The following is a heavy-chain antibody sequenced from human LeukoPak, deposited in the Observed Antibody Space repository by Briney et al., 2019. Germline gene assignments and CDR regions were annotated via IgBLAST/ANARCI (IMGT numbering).Heavy chain of an antibody. V-gene: IGHV1-8*01. CDR1: GYTFTSYD. J-gene: IGHJ4*02. D-gene: IGHD6-13*01. Sequence: GASVKVSCKASGYTFTSYDINWVRQATGQGLEWMGWMNPNSGNTGYAQKFQGRVTMTRNTSISTAYMELSSLRSEDTAVYYCARGFPIRSSSWYQIDYWGQGTLVTVSS. CDR3: ARGFPIRSSSWYQIDY. CDR2: MNPNSGNT.